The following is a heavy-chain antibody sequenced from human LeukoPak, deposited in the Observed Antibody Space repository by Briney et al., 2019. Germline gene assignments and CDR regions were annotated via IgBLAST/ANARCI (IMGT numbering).Heavy chain of an antibody. J-gene: IGHJ4*02. CDR2: IYYSGST. CDR3: ARESSSGFDY. D-gene: IGHD6-19*01. Sequence: SETLSLTCTVSGGSISSYYWSWIRQPPGKGLEWIGYIYYSGSTNYNPSLKSRVTISVDTSKNQLSLRLSSVTAADTAVYYCARESSSGFDYWGQGTLVTVSS. CDR1: GGSISSYY. V-gene: IGHV4-59*01.